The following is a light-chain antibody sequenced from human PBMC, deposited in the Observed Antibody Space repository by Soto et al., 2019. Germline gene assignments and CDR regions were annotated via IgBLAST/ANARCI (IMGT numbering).Light chain of an antibody. J-gene: IGKJ4*01. CDR3: LQHNSYPLT. Sequence: DIQMTQSPSSLSASVGDRVTITCRASQGIRNGLAWYHQKPGKAPKRLIYAASSLQSGVPSRFSGSGSGTEFTLTISSLQPEDFATYYCLQHNSYPLTFGGGTKVEIK. CDR2: AAS. CDR1: QGIRNG. V-gene: IGKV1-17*01.